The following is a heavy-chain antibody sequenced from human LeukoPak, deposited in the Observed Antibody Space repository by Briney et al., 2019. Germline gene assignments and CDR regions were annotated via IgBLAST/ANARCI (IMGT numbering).Heavy chain of an antibody. J-gene: IGHJ3*02. Sequence: GGSLRLSCAASGFTFSSYEMNWVRQAPGKGLEWVSYISSSGSTIYYADSVKGRFTISRDNAKNSLYLQMNSLRAEDTAVYYCARAYPGWGAFDIWGQGTMVTVSS. CDR2: ISSSGSTI. CDR1: GFTFSSYE. V-gene: IGHV3-48*03. CDR3: ARAYPGWGAFDI. D-gene: IGHD1-26*01.